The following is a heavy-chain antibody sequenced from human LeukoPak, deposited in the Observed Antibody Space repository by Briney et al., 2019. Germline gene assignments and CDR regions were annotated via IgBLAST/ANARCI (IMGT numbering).Heavy chain of an antibody. Sequence: GGSLRLSCVASGFTFTNYAMIWVRQAPGKGLEWVSSISGSGIDIYSADSVKGRFTFSRDNSKNTVYLHINSLRAEDTAIYYCGKAAGFLDYWGQGALVTVSS. D-gene: IGHD6-13*01. CDR2: ISGSGIDI. CDR3: GKAAGFLDY. J-gene: IGHJ4*02. CDR1: GFTFTNYA. V-gene: IGHV3-23*01.